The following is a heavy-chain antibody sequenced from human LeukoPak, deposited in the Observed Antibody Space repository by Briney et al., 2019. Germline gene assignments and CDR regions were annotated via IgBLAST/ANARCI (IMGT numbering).Heavy chain of an antibody. CDR1: GFTFSSYW. D-gene: IGHD4-23*01. CDR2: IKQDGSEK. CDR3: ARDLGNLDRGGSYYY. Sequence: PGGSLRLSCAASGFTFSSYWMSWVRQAPGKGLEWVANIKQDGSEKYYVDSVKGRFTISRDDPKNTLYLQMNSLRDEDTAVYYCARDLGNLDRGGSYYYWGQGTLVTVSS. J-gene: IGHJ4*02. V-gene: IGHV3-7*01.